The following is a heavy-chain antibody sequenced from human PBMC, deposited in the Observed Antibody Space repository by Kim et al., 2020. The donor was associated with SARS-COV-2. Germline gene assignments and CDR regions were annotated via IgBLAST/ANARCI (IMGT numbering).Heavy chain of an antibody. CDR3: ARGNTLSD. CDR1: GFTFTTYW. CDR2: IKQDGSDK. V-gene: IGHV3-7*01. Sequence: GGSLRLSCEASGFTFTTYWMIWVRQAPGKGLEWVASIKQDGSDKAYVDSVKGRFTISRDNAKNSVFLQMDSLRAEDTADYYCARGNTLSDWGQGTPVTVSS. D-gene: IGHD2-15*01. J-gene: IGHJ4*02.